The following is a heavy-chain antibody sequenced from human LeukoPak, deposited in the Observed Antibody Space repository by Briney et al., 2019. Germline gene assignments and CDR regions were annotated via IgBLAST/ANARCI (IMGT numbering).Heavy chain of an antibody. CDR3: AKGRDCTKGVCRNFDY. V-gene: IGHV3-23*01. J-gene: IGHJ4*02. CDR1: ELTFSHYA. CDR2: ISGNSAYT. Sequence: GRSLRLSCAASELTFSHYALSWVRQAPGKGLEWVSIISGNSAYTHYADSVKGRFTISRDNSKNTLYLQMNSLRAEDTAVYYCAKGRDCTKGVCRNFDYWGQGALVTVSS. D-gene: IGHD2-8*01.